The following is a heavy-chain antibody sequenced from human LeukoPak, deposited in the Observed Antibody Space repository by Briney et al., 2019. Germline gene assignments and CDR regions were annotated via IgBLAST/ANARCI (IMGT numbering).Heavy chain of an antibody. J-gene: IGHJ4*02. CDR1: GGTFSSYA. CDR2: IIPIFGTA. D-gene: IGHD1-1*01. Sequence: SVKVSCKASGGTFSSYAISWVRQAPGQGLEWMGGIIPIFGTANYAQKFQGRVTITTDESTSTAYMELSSLRSEDMAVYYCASTAILWNDVRAGFDYWGQGTLVTVSS. CDR3: ASTAILWNDVRAGFDY. V-gene: IGHV1-69*05.